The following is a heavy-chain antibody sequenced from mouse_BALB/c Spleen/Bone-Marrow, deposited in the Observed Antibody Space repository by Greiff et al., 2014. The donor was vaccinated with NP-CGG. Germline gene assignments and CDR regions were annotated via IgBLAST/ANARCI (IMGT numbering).Heavy chain of an antibody. CDR2: INPNIGGT. CDR3: ARGRFAY. Sequence: SGPELVKPGASVKISCKTSGYTFTEYTIHWVKQSHGKSLEWIGNINPNIGGTTYNQKFKGKATLTVDMSSSAAYMDLRSLTSEDSAVYYCARGRFAYWGQGTLVTVSA. J-gene: IGHJ3*01. V-gene: IGHV1-18*01. CDR1: GYTFTEYT.